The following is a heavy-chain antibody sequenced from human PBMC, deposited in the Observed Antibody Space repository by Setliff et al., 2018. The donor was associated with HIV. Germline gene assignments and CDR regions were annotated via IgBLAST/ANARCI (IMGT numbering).Heavy chain of an antibody. J-gene: IGHJ3*02. CDR3: ARHFSVAGDAFDI. CDR2: FYPGDFDT. D-gene: IGHD6-19*01. V-gene: IGHV5-51*01. CDR1: GYSFTNFW. Sequence: PGESLKISCKGYGYSFTNFWIGWVRQMPGKGLEWMGIFYPGDFDTRYSPSFEGQVTMSGDKSTSTAYLQWSSLKAADTSMYYCARHFSVAGDAFDIWGQGTMVTASS.